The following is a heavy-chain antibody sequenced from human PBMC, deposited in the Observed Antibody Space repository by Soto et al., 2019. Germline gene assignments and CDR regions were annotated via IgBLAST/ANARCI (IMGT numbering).Heavy chain of an antibody. CDR1: GGSISSGDYY. CDR3: ARDPWLGYCSGGSCYWGRVDYYYGMDV. J-gene: IGHJ6*02. D-gene: IGHD2-15*01. CDR2: IYYSGST. V-gene: IGHV4-30-4*01. Sequence: KTSETLSLTCTVSGGSISSGDYYWSWIRQPPGKGLEWIGYIYYSGSTYYNPSLKSRVTISVDTSKNQFSLKLSSVTAADTAVYYCARDPWLGYCSGGSCYWGRVDYYYGMDVWGQGTTVTVSS.